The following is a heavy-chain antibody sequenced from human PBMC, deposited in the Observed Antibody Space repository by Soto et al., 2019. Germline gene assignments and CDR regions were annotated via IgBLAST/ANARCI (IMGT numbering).Heavy chain of an antibody. CDR1: DGSFSDFY. Sequence: SETLSLTCAVYDGSFSDFYWTWIRQRPGKGLEWIGEINHSGTAHYNPSLESRVAISVDTSNNQFSLNLTSVTAADTGVYYCGPRGAVADPRGYWGQGTLVTVSS. J-gene: IGHJ4*02. D-gene: IGHD6-19*01. CDR2: INHSGTA. CDR3: GPRGAVADPRGY. V-gene: IGHV4-34*01.